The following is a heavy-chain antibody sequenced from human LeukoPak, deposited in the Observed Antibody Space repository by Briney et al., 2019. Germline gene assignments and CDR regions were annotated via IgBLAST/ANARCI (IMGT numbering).Heavy chain of an antibody. CDR3: AREGRTVRGTFDY. V-gene: IGHV4-59*01. Sequence: SETLSLTCAGSGVTINSYYWTWLRQSPGKGLEWMGYIYSTGVTYYNPSLKSRITMSVDTSKNQFSLKLTSVTAADTAVYYCAREGRTVRGTFDYWGQGTLVTVSS. CDR2: IYSTGVT. CDR1: GVTINSYY. J-gene: IGHJ4*02. D-gene: IGHD3-16*01.